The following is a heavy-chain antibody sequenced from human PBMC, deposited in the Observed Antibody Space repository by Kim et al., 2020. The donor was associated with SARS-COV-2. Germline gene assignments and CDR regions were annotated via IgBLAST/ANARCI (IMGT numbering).Heavy chain of an antibody. CDR1: GFTFSSYS. Sequence: GGSLRLSCAASGFTFSSYSMNWVRQAPGKGLEWVSYISSSSSTIYYADSVKGRFTISRDNAKNSLYLQMNSLRAEDTAVYYCARDSSGYYYDSSGFDYWGQGTLVTVSS. V-gene: IGHV3-48*04. CDR3: ARDSSGYYYDSSGFDY. J-gene: IGHJ4*02. D-gene: IGHD3-22*01. CDR2: ISSSSSTI.